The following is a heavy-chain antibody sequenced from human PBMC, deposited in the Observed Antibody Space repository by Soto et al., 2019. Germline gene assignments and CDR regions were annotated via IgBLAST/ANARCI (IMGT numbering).Heavy chain of an antibody. Sequence: QVQLQESGPGLVKPSQTLFLTCTVSGGSISSGGYYWSWIRQHPGKGLEWIGYIYYSGSTYYNPSLKSRVTISVDTSKNQFSLKLSSVTAADTAVYYCARAPYYDSSGYYLFDYWGQGTLVTVSS. CDR1: GGSISSGGYY. D-gene: IGHD3-22*01. CDR3: ARAPYYDSSGYYLFDY. J-gene: IGHJ4*02. CDR2: IYYSGST. V-gene: IGHV4-31*03.